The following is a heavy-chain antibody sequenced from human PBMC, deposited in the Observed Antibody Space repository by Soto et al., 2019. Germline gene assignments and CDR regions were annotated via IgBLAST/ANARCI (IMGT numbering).Heavy chain of an antibody. CDR3: AKDSHDSSGYPSPVFDY. D-gene: IGHD3-22*01. Sequence: PGGSLRLSCAASGFTFSSYGMHWVRQVPGKGLEWVAVISYDGSNKYYADSVKGRFTISRDNSKNTLYLQMNSLRAEDTAVYYCAKDSHDSSGYPSPVFDYWGQGTLVTVSS. CDR2: ISYDGSNK. J-gene: IGHJ4*02. V-gene: IGHV3-30*18. CDR1: GFTFSSYG.